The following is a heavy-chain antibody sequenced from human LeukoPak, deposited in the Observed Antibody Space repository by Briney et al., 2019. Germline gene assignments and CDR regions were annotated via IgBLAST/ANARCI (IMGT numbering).Heavy chain of an antibody. CDR2: IYYSGST. D-gene: IGHD3-22*01. J-gene: IGHJ4*02. CDR1: GGSISSYY. Sequence: PSETLSLTCTVSGGSISSYYWSWIRQLPGKGLEWIGYIYYSGSTNYNPSLKSRVTISVDTSKNQFSLKLSSVTAADTAVYYCARHGDSSGYYYAIDYWGQGTLVTVSS. V-gene: IGHV4-59*08. CDR3: ARHGDSSGYYYAIDY.